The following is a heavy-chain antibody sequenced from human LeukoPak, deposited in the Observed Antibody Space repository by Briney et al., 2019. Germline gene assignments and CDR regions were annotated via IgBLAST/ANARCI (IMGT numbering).Heavy chain of an antibody. J-gene: IGHJ5*02. Sequence: SQTLSLTCAISGDSVSSNSAAWNWIRQSPSRGLEWLGRTYYRSQWYNDYAVSVKSRISINPDTSKNQFSLQLNSVTPEDTAVYYCAREPNLRYFDWLSNNWFDPWGQGTLVIVSS. CDR2: TYYRSQWYN. D-gene: IGHD3-9*01. CDR3: AREPNLRYFDWLSNNWFDP. CDR1: GDSVSSNSAA. V-gene: IGHV6-1*01.